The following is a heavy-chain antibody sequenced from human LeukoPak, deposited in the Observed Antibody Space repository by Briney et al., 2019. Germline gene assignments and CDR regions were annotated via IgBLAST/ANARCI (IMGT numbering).Heavy chain of an antibody. CDR2: ISYDGSNK. CDR1: GFTFSSYA. V-gene: IGHV3-30*04. Sequence: GGSLRLSRAASGFTFSSYAMHWVRQAPGKGLEWVAVISYDGSNKYYADSVKGRFTISRDNSKNTLYLQMNSLRAEDTAVYYCIDTSGGWGQGTLVTVSS. CDR3: IDTSGG. D-gene: IGHD2-15*01. J-gene: IGHJ4*02.